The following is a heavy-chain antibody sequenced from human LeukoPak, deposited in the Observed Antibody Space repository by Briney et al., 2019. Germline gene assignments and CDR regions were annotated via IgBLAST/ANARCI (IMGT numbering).Heavy chain of an antibody. Sequence: PGGSLRLSCAVSGFTFSSYWMHWVRHTPGKGLVWVSRINSDGSSTSYADSVRGRFTISRDNAKNSLYLQMNSLRAEDTAVYYCARDGLDSSATNWYFDLGGRGTLVTVSS. CDR1: GFTFSSYW. V-gene: IGHV3-74*01. CDR2: INSDGSST. J-gene: IGHJ2*01. D-gene: IGHD3-22*01. CDR3: ARDGLDSSATNWYFDL.